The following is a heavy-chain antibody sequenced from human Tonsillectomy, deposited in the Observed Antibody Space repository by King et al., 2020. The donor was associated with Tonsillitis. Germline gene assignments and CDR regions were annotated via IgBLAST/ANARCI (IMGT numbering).Heavy chain of an antibody. J-gene: IGHJ6*03. Sequence: VQLVESGGGVVQPGRSLRLSCAASGSTFSSYAMHWVRQAPGKGLEWVAVISYDGSNKYYADPVKGRFTISRDNSKNTLFLQMNSLRAEDTAVYYCASSGYSTSWFLSSTTYYYYMDVWGKGTTVTVSS. V-gene: IGHV3-30*01. CDR3: ASSGYSTSWFLSSTTYYYYMDV. D-gene: IGHD6-13*01. CDR2: ISYDGSNK. CDR1: GSTFSSYA.